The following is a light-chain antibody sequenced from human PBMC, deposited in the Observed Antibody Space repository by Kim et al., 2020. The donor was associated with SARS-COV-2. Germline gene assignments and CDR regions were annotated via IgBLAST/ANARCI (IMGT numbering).Light chain of an antibody. Sequence: QPVLAQSSSASASLGSSVKLTCTLNSGHSGYIIAWHQQQPRKAPRYLMKLEGSGSYNKGSGVPDRFSGSSSGADRYLTISNLQSEDEADYYCETWDNNTRVFGGGTQLTVL. CDR1: SGHSGYI. CDR2: LEGSGSY. CDR3: ETWDNNTRV. V-gene: IGLV4-60*03. J-gene: IGLJ3*02.